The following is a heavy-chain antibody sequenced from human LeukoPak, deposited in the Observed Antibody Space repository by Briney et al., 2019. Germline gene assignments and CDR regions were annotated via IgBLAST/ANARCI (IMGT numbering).Heavy chain of an antibody. D-gene: IGHD3-10*01. CDR3: ARAKPKNMVRGLIMRRESRYYFDY. J-gene: IGHJ4*02. V-gene: IGHV3-23*01. CDR1: GFTFSDYA. CDR2: ISGSGVMT. Sequence: GGSLRLSCAASGFTFSDYAMTWVRQAPGKGLEWVATISGSGVMTYYADSVKGRFTISRDNSKSTLYIQMNSLRAEDTAVYYCARAKPKNMVRGLIMRRESRYYFDYWGQGTLVTVSS.